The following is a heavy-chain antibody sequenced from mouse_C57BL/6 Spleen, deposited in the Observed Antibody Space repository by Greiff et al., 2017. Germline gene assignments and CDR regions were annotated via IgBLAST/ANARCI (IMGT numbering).Heavy chain of an antibody. CDR2: IYPGDGDT. V-gene: IGHV1-80*01. CDR3: ARRLGRPWYFDV. CDR1: GYAFSSYW. Sequence: VQLQQSGAELVKPGASVKISCKASGYAFSSYWMNWVKQRPGKGLEWIGQIYPGDGDTNYNGKFKGKATLTADKSSSTAYMQLSSLTSEDSAVYFCARRLGRPWYFDVWGTGTTVTVSS. J-gene: IGHJ1*03. D-gene: IGHD4-1*01.